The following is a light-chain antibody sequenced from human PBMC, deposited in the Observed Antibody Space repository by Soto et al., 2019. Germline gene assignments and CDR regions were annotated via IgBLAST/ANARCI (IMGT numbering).Light chain of an antibody. CDR2: CAS. J-gene: IGKJ2*01. CDR3: QQYDKWPHT. Sequence: EMVMTQSPATLSVSPGERATLSCRASQNLSRNLAWYQQQPGQAPRILIFCASTRATGIPARYSGSGSGTAFALTMSSLQSEDFAVYYCQQYDKWPHTFGQGTKLEIK. V-gene: IGKV3-15*01. CDR1: QNLSRN.